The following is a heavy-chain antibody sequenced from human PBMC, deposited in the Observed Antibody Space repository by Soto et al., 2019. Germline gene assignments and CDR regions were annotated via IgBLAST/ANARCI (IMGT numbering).Heavy chain of an antibody. CDR2: ISYEGSNK. D-gene: IGHD6-6*01. V-gene: IGHV3-30-3*01. CDR1: EFTFGNYA. CDR3: ARGHLREYSTSIYFDY. Sequence: VQLVESGGGVVQPGRSLRLSCAASEFTFGNYAMHWVRQAPGKGLEWVAVISYEGSNKYYADSVKGRFTISRDNSKNTLFQQMNSLRPEDTAVYYCARGHLREYSTSIYFDYWGQGALVTVSS. J-gene: IGHJ4*02.